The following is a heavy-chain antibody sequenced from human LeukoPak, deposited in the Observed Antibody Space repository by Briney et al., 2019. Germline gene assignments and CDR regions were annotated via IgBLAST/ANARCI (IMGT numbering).Heavy chain of an antibody. CDR2: INHSGST. D-gene: IGHD3-3*01. CDR3: ARLYDFWSGYLGDAFDI. J-gene: IGHJ3*02. Sequence: SETLSLTCAVYGGSFSGYYWSWIRQPPGKGLEWIGEINHSGSTNYNPSLKSRVTISVDTSKNQFSLKLSSVTAADTAVYYCARLYDFWSGYLGDAFDIWGQGTMVTVSS. CDR1: GGSFSGYY. V-gene: IGHV4-34*01.